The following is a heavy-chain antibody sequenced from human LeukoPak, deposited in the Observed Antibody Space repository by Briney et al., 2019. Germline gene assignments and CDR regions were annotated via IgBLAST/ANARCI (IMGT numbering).Heavy chain of an antibody. CDR2: INPNSGGT. Sequence: ASVKVSCKASGYTFTGYYMHWVRQAPGQGLEWMGWINPNSGGTNYAQKFQGRATMTRETSISTAYMELSRLRSDDTAVYYCARGLTYYYEFREIDYWGQGTLVTVSS. D-gene: IGHD3-22*01. V-gene: IGHV1-2*02. CDR1: GYTFTGYY. J-gene: IGHJ4*02. CDR3: ARGLTYYYEFREIDY.